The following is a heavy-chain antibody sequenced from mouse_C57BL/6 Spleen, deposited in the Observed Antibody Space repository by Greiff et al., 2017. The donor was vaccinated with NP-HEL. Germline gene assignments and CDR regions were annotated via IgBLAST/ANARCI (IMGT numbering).Heavy chain of an antibody. CDR1: GFTFSSYA. J-gene: IGHJ1*03. CDR3: ARGGVYYYGSSYPWYFDV. CDR2: ISDGGSYT. V-gene: IGHV5-4*01. Sequence: EVQRVESGGGLVKPGGSLKLSCAASGFTFSSYAMSWVRQTPEKRLEWVATISDGGSYTYYPDNVKGRFTISRDNAKNNLYLQMSHLKSEDTAMYYCARGGVYYYGSSYPWYFDVWGTGTTVTVSS. D-gene: IGHD1-1*01.